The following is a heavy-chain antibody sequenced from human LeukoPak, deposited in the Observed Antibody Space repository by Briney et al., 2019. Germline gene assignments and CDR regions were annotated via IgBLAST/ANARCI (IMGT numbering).Heavy chain of an antibody. D-gene: IGHD1-26*01. J-gene: IGHJ4*02. Sequence: SVKVSCEASGGTFSSYAISWVRQAPGQGLEWMGGIIPIFGTANYAQKFQGRVTITADESTSIVYMELSSLRSDDTAVYYCARERELYFDYWGQGTLVTVSS. CDR1: GGTFSSYA. V-gene: IGHV1-69*01. CDR2: IIPIFGTA. CDR3: ARERELYFDY.